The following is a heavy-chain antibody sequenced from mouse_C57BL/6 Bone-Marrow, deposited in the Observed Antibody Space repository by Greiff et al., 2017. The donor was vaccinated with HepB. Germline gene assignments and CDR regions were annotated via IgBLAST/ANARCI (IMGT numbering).Heavy chain of an antibody. CDR1: GFTFSSYA. CDR2: ISDGGSYT. D-gene: IGHD3-3*01. V-gene: IGHV5-4*01. J-gene: IGHJ2*01. CDR3: ARAGTWYFDY. Sequence: EVQLQESGGGLVKPGGSLKLSCAASGFTFSSYAMSWVRQTPEKRLEWVATISDGGSYTYYPDNVKGRFTISRDNAKNNLYLQMSHLKSEDTAMYYCARAGTWYFDYWGQGTTLTVSS.